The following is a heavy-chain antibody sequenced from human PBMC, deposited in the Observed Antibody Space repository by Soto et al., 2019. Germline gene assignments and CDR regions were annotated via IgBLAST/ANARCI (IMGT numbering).Heavy chain of an antibody. CDR3: AREPYDYDRSGHFDY. Sequence: QVQLQESGPGLVKPSQTLSLTCTVSGGSISSGDYYWNWIRQPPGKGLEWIGYIYYSGSTYHNPSLKSRVTISVDTSKNQFSLRLTSVTAADTAVYYCAREPYDYDRSGHFDYWGQGTLVTVSS. J-gene: IGHJ4*02. D-gene: IGHD3-22*01. CDR2: IYYSGST. CDR1: GGSISSGDYY. V-gene: IGHV4-30-4*01.